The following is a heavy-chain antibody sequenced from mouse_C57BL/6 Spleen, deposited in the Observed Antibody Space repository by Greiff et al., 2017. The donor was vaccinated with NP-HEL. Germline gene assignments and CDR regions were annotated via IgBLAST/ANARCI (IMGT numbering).Heavy chain of an antibody. Sequence: VQLQPPGAELVRPGSSVQLSCKASGYTFTSYWMHWVKQKPIQGLEWIGHIDPSDSETHYNQKFKDKATLTVDKSSSTAYRQLSILTSEDSAVYCCAGWGWLPCCDYWGQGTTLTVSA. CDR1: GYTFTSYW. D-gene: IGHD2-3*01. V-gene: IGHV1-52*01. CDR3: AGWGWLPCCDY. CDR2: IDPSDSET. J-gene: IGHJ2*01.